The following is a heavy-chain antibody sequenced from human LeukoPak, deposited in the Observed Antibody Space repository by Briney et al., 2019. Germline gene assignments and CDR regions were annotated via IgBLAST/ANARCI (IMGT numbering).Heavy chain of an antibody. V-gene: IGHV3-23*01. CDR2: IGGGGGNT. J-gene: IGHJ4*02. CDR3: AKDPLGYSSSWYYAY. D-gene: IGHD6-13*01. CDR1: GFTFTDYY. Sequence: GGSLRLSCAASGFTFTDYYMNWIRQAPGKGLEWVSAIGGGGGNTYYADSVKGRFTISRDNSRNTLYLQMNSLRAEDTAVYYCAKDPLGYSSSWYYAYWGQGTLVTVSS.